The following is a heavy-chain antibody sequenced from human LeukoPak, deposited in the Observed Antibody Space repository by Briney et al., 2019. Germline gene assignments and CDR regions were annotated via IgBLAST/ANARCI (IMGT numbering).Heavy chain of an antibody. V-gene: IGHV4-4*09. J-gene: IGHJ6*02. CDR3: ARAGSSGWKPYYYYGMDV. D-gene: IGHD6-19*01. CDR2: INTNGRT. CDR1: SGSIRGYQ. Sequence: SETPSLTCTVSSGSIRGYQWSWIRQPPGKGLEWIGYINTNGRTNYNPSLKGRLTFSVDTSRDQFSLKLSSVTAADTATYYCARAGSSGWKPYYYYGMDVWGQGTTVTVSS.